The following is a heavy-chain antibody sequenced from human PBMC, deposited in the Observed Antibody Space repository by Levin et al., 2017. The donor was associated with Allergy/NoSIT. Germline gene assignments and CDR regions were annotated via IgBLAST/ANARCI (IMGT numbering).Heavy chain of an antibody. CDR3: ARGWNYYGSGSYYYYYGMDV. V-gene: IGHV4-34*01. CDR2: INHSGST. J-gene: IGHJ6*02. D-gene: IGHD3-10*01. CDR1: GGSFSGYY. Sequence: PSETLSLTCAVYGGSFSGYYWSWIRQPPGKGLEWIGEINHSGSTNYNPSLKSRVTISVDTSKNQFSLKLSSVTAADTAVYYCARGWNYYGSGSYYYYYGMDVWGQGTTVTVSS.